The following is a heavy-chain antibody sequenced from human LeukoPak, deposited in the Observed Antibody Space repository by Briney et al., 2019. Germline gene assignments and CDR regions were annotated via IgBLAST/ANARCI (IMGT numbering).Heavy chain of an antibody. V-gene: IGHV1-69*13. CDR1: GGTFSSYA. J-gene: IGHJ5*02. D-gene: IGHD3-3*01. CDR2: IIPIFGTA. CDR3: ARELRFLEWYWFDP. Sequence: SVKLSCKASGGTFSSYAISWVRQAPGHVLEWMGGIIPIFGTANYAQKFQGRVTITADESTSTAYMELSSLRSEDTAVYYCARELRFLEWYWFDPWGQGTLVTVSS.